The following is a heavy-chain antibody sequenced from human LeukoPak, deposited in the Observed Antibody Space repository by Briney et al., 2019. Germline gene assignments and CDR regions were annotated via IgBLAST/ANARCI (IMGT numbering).Heavy chain of an antibody. J-gene: IGHJ3*02. D-gene: IGHD3-10*01. CDR2: ISSSGSTI. CDR1: GFTFSSYE. V-gene: IGHV3-48*03. Sequence: QSGGSLRLSCAASGFTFSSYEMNWVRQAPGKGLEWVSYISSSGSTIYYADSVKGRFTISRDNAKNSLYLQMNSLRAEDTAVYYCARVWFGELPPDDAFDIWAQGTMVTVSS. CDR3: ARVWFGELPPDDAFDI.